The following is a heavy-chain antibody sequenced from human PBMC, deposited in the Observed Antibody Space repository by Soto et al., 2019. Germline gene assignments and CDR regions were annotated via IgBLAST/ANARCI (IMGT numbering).Heavy chain of an antibody. Sequence: SETLSLTCAVYGGSFSGYYWSWIRQPPGKGLEWIGEINHSGSTNYNPSLKSRVTISVDTSKNQFSLKLSSVTAADTAVYYCARDHYDFWSGYYRYYYYGMDVWGQGTTVTVSS. J-gene: IGHJ6*02. CDR1: GGSFSGYY. D-gene: IGHD3-3*01. CDR2: INHSGST. V-gene: IGHV4-34*01. CDR3: ARDHYDFWSGYYRYYYYGMDV.